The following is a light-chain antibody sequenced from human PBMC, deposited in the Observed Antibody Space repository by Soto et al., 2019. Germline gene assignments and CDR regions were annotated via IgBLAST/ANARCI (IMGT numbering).Light chain of an antibody. V-gene: IGKV1-5*03. CDR3: QQYNSYSWT. Sequence: DIQMTQSPSTLSASVGDRVTITCRASQSISSWLAWYQQKPGKPPKLLIYKASSLESGVPSRFSGSGSGTEFTLTISSLQPDDFATYYCQQYNSYSWTFGQGTKVDTK. CDR1: QSISSW. CDR2: KAS. J-gene: IGKJ1*01.